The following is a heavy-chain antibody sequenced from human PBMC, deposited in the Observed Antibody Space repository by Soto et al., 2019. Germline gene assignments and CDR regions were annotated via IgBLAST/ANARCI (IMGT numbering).Heavy chain of an antibody. Sequence: QVQLVKSGAEVKKPGASVKVSCKASGYTFTSYAMHWVRQAPGQRLEWMGWINAGNGNTKYSQKFQGRVTITRDTSASTAYMELSSLRSEDTAVYYCARSNYDILTGYSYAFDIWGQGTMVTVSS. V-gene: IGHV1-3*01. CDR1: GYTFTSYA. D-gene: IGHD3-9*01. CDR3: ARSNYDILTGYSYAFDI. CDR2: INAGNGNT. J-gene: IGHJ3*02.